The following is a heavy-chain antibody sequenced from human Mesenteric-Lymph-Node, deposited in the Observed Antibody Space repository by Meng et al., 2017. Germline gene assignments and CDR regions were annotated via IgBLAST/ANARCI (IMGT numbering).Heavy chain of an antibody. CDR2: ITNTPKRYPT. V-gene: IGHV3-72*01. D-gene: IGHD2/OR15-2a*01. CDR3: ARDTSTSLDY. Sequence: EVQLVESGGVLVQPGVSLRLSCAASVFTFTDHYMDWVRQAPGKGLEWVGRITNTPKRYPTNYAASVKGRFTISRDDSKNSLYLEMNSLKIEDTAVYYCARDTSTSLDYWGQGALVTVSS. J-gene: IGHJ4*02. CDR1: VFTFTDHY.